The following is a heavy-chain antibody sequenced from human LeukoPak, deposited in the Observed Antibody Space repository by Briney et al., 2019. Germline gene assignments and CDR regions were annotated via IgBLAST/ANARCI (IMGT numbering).Heavy chain of an antibody. J-gene: IGHJ4*02. CDR3: VTRYSSGWYDY. D-gene: IGHD6-19*01. CDR1: GFTFSTYG. CDR2: ITSNGGST. V-gene: IGHV3-64D*09. Sequence: GGSLRLSCSASGFTFSTYGMYWVRQATGKGLEYVSAITSNGGSTYYADSVRGRFTISRDNSKNTLYLQMSTLRAEDTAVYYCVTRYSSGWYDYWGQGTLVTVSS.